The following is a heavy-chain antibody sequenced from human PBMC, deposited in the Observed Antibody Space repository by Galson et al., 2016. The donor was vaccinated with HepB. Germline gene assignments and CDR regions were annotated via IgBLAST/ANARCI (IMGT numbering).Heavy chain of an antibody. Sequence: TLSLTCTVSGDSLSTSRYFYWTWIRQPVGKGLEWIGLIYSSGSTNYNPPLKSRLTISLDTPKNQFSLELSSVTAADTAIYYCAREFGSWGQGTLVTVSS. CDR3: AREFGS. CDR1: GDSLSTSRYFY. D-gene: IGHD3-10*01. V-gene: IGHV4-61*02. J-gene: IGHJ5*02. CDR2: IYSSGST.